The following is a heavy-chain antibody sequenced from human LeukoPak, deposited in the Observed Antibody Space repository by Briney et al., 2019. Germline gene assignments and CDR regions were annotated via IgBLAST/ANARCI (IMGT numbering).Heavy chain of an antibody. Sequence: ASVKVSCKTSGYTFTAYFLHWVRQAPGQGLEWMGWINPNSGGTNYAQKFQGRVTMTRDTSISTAYMQLSRLRSDDTAVYYCATLPAITGTAVTYWGQGTLVTVSS. J-gene: IGHJ4*02. CDR3: ATLPAITGTAVTY. CDR1: GYTFTAYF. V-gene: IGHV1-2*02. CDR2: INPNSGGT. D-gene: IGHD1-7*01.